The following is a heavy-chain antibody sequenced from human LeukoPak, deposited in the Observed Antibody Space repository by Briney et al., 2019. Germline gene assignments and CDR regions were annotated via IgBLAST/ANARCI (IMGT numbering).Heavy chain of an antibody. Sequence: GRSLRLSCAASGFTFSSYGMHWVRQAPGKGLEWVAVIWYDGSNKYYADSVKGRFTISRDNSKNTLYLQMSSLRAEDTAVYYCARDSVDSSGYIAFDIWGQGTMVTVSS. D-gene: IGHD3-22*01. CDR3: ARDSVDSSGYIAFDI. CDR1: GFTFSSYG. CDR2: IWYDGSNK. J-gene: IGHJ3*02. V-gene: IGHV3-33*01.